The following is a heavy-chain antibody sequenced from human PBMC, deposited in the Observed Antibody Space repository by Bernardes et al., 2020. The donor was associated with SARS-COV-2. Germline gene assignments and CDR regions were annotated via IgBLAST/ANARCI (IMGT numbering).Heavy chain of an antibody. CDR2: ISAYNGNT. J-gene: IGHJ3*02. Sequence: ASVKVSCKASGYTFTSYGISWVRQAPGQGLEWMGWISAYNGNTNYAQKLQGRVTMTTDTSTSTAYMELRSLRSDDTAVYYCARGVGYCSSTSCYTGDAFDIWGQGTMVTVSS. D-gene: IGHD2-2*02. CDR1: GYTFTSYG. CDR3: ARGVGYCSSTSCYTGDAFDI. V-gene: IGHV1-18*01.